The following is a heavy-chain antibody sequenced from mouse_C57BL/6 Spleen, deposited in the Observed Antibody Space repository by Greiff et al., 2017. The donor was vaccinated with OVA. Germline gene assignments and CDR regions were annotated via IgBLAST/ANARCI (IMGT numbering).Heavy chain of an antibody. Sequence: VQLQQSGAELVKPGASVKISCKASGYAFSSYWMNWVKQRPGKGLEWIGQIYPGDGDTNYNGKFKGKATLTADKSSSTAYMQLSSLTSEDSAVYFCAREFYYSNYQAWFAYWGQGTLVTVSA. CDR1: GYAFSSYW. CDR2: IYPGDGDT. CDR3: AREFYYSNYQAWFAY. V-gene: IGHV1-80*01. D-gene: IGHD2-5*01. J-gene: IGHJ3*01.